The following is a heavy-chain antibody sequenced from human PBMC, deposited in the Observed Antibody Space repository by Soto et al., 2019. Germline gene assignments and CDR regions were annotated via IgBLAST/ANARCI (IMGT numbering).Heavy chain of an antibody. D-gene: IGHD2-21*02. J-gene: IGHJ4*02. Sequence: ASVTVSWKASGYTFTDYDINWVRQASGQGLEYMGWMSPESGNTGYAPQFQGRVTMTRNTSISTAYMELSSLRSEDTAVYYCEVTTGYWGQGTKVTVSS. CDR2: MSPESGNT. CDR1: GYTFTDYD. V-gene: IGHV1-8*01. CDR3: EVTTGY.